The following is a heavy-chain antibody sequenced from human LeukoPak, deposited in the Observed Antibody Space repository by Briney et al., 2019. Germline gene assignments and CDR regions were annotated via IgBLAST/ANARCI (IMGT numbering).Heavy chain of an antibody. V-gene: IGHV3-48*01. Sequence: GGSLRLSCAASGFTFSSYSMNWVRRAPGKGLEWVSYVSSSSTIYYADSVKGRFTISRDNVKHSLYLQMNSLRAEDTALYYCARGSNGSYSLDAFDIWGQGTMVTVSS. CDR3: ARGSNGSYSLDAFDI. CDR1: GFTFSSYS. D-gene: IGHD1-26*01. CDR2: VSSSSTI. J-gene: IGHJ3*02.